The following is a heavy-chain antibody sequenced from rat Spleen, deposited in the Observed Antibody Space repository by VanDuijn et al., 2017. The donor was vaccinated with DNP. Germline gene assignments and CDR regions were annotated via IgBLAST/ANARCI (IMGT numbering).Heavy chain of an antibody. Sequence: EVQLVGSGGGLVQPGESLKLSCVASGFTFSKYDMAWVRQAPTKGLEWVAYIGYDGGYINYGDSVKGRFTISRDNAKSTLYLQMNSLRSEDMATYYCVRWNSGHFDYWGQGVMVTVSS. D-gene: IGHD4-3*01. CDR3: VRWNSGHFDY. CDR2: IGYDGGYI. CDR1: GFTFSKYD. J-gene: IGHJ2*01. V-gene: IGHV5-22*01.